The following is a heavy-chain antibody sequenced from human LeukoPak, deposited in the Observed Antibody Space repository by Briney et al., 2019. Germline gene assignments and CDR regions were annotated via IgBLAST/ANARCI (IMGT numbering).Heavy chain of an antibody. Sequence: SVKVSCKVSGGTFINYAISWVRQAPGQGLEWMGRIIPIFGTANYAQKFQGRVTITTDESTSTAYMELSSLRSEDTAVYYCAREGDEGYLLDAFDIWGQGTMVTVSS. CDR1: GGTFINYA. D-gene: IGHD3-22*01. CDR2: IIPIFGTA. J-gene: IGHJ3*02. CDR3: AREGDEGYLLDAFDI. V-gene: IGHV1-69*05.